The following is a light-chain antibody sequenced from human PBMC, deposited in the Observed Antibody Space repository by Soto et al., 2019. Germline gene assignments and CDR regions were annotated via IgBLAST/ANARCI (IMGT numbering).Light chain of an antibody. CDR3: SSYTSSSTLFYV. CDR2: EVS. Sequence: QSALTQPASVSGSPGQSITISCTGTSSDVGGYDYVSWYQQHPGKAPKLMISEVSNRPSGVSNRFSGSKSGNTASLTISGLQAEDEADYYCSSYTSSSTLFYVFGTGTKVTVL. V-gene: IGLV2-14*01. CDR1: SSDVGGYDY. J-gene: IGLJ1*01.